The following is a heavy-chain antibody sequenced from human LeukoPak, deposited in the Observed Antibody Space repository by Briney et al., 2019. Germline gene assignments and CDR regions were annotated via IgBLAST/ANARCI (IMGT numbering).Heavy chain of an antibody. V-gene: IGHV4-4*07. CDR1: GGSLSRYY. CDR3: ARDSSGYSYHDAFDI. CDR2: IYTSGST. Sequence: PSETLFLPCTVSGGSLSRYYWSWIRQPAGKGLERLWRIYTSGSTNYNPSLKSRVTMSVDTSKNQFSLKLSSVTAADTAVYYCARDSSGYSYHDAFDIWGQGTMVTVSS. J-gene: IGHJ3*02. D-gene: IGHD3-22*01.